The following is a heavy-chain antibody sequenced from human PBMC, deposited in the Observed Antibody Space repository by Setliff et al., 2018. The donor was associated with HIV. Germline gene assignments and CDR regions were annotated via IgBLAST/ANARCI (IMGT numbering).Heavy chain of an antibody. V-gene: IGHV1-18*01. Sequence: ASVKVSCKASGYTFTSYGISWVRQAPGQGLEWMGWISAYNGNTNYAQKLQGRVTMTTDTSTSTAYMGRRSLRSDDTAVYYCARGGSIVGASLYYFDYWGQGTLVTVSS. CDR1: GYTFTSYG. CDR2: ISAYNGNT. CDR3: ARGGSIVGASLYYFDY. J-gene: IGHJ4*02. D-gene: IGHD1-26*01.